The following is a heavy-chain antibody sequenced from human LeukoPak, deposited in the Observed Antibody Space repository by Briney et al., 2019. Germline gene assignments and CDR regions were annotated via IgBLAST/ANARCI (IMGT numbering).Heavy chain of an antibody. Sequence: GGSLRLSCEASGFTFSSYAMRWVRQAPEKGLEWGSAIGTGGGPTYYADSVKGRFTISRDNSKNTLYLQMHTLRAEDTAVYYCARPYSGSSYYFDSWGQGTLVTVSS. CDR3: ARPYSGSSYYFDS. J-gene: IGHJ4*02. CDR2: IGTGGGPT. V-gene: IGHV3-23*01. D-gene: IGHD1-26*01. CDR1: GFTFSSYA.